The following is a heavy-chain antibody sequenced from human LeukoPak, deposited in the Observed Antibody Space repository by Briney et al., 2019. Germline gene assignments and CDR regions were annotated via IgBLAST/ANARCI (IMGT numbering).Heavy chain of an antibody. CDR2: ISGSGGST. J-gene: IGHJ6*03. CDR3: ARDPSYYYYYMDV. V-gene: IGHV3-23*01. CDR1: GFTFSSYG. Sequence: GGTLRLSCAASGFTFSSYGMSWVRQAPGKGLEWVSAISGSGGSTYYADSVKGRFTISRDNAKNSLYLQMNSLRAEDTAVYYCARDPSYYYYYMDVWGKGTTVTISS.